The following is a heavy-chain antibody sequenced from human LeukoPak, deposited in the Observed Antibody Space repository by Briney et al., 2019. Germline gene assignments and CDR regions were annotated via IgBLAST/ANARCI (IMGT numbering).Heavy chain of an antibody. J-gene: IGHJ4*02. CDR1: GYTFTSYA. V-gene: IGHV1-3*01. CDR3: ARSMVRGVIITRGYFDY. Sequence: ASVKVSCKASGYTFTSYAMHWVRQAPGQRLEWMGWINAGNGNTKYSQKFQGRVTITRDTSASTAYMEPSSLRSEDTAVYYCARSMVRGVIITRGYFDYWGQGTLVTVSS. CDR2: INAGNGNT. D-gene: IGHD3-10*01.